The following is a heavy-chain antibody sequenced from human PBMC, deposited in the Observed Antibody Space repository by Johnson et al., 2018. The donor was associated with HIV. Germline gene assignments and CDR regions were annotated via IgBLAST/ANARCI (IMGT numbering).Heavy chain of an antibody. Sequence: VQLVESGGGLVQPGGSLKLSCAASGFTFSGSAMHWVRQASGKWLEWVGRIRSKTDGGTTDYAAPVKGRFTISRDDSKNTLYLQMNSLKTEDTAVYYCTTNVGRRVAAPPRVAFDIWGQGTMVTVSS. D-gene: IGHD2-15*01. CDR2: IRSKTDGGTT. V-gene: IGHV3-15*01. CDR3: TTNVGRRVAAPPRVAFDI. CDR1: GFTFSGSA. J-gene: IGHJ3*02.